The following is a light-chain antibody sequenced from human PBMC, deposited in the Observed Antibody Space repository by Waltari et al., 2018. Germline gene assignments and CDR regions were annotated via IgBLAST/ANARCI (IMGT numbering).Light chain of an antibody. V-gene: IGKV1-39*01. CDR2: AAS. Sequence: DIQMTQSPSSLSASVGDRVTITCRASQTISRYLNWYQQKPGKAPNLLIYAASSLQGGVPSRFSGSGSGRDFTLIITSLQPEDFVTYYCQQTYSFTRTFGQGTKVEIK. J-gene: IGKJ1*01. CDR3: QQTYSFTRT. CDR1: QTISRY.